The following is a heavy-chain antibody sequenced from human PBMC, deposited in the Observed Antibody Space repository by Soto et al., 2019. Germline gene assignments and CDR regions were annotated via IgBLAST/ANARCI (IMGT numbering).Heavy chain of an antibody. CDR3: ARDQLWFGDFNTWGMDV. CDR1: GGSIISSSYY. Sequence: SETLSLTCTVSGGSIISSSYYWDLIRQPPGKGLEWIGSIYYGGSTYYNPSLKSRVTISVDKSKNQFSLKLSSVTTADTAVYYCARDQLWFGDFNTWGMDVWGQGTTVTVSS. D-gene: IGHD3-10*01. J-gene: IGHJ6*02. CDR2: IYYGGST. V-gene: IGHV4-39*07.